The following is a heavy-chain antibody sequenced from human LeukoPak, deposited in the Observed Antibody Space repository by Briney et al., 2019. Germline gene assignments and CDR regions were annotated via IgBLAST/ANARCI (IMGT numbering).Heavy chain of an antibody. J-gene: IGHJ5*02. CDR1: GYSFTRHY. CDR3: ARDNSVGDIAWWFDP. D-gene: IGHD3-16*02. V-gene: IGHV1-46*01. Sequence: ASVKVSCKASGYSFTRHYMHWVRQAPGQGLEWLGLINPSGSWTLYAQKFQGRVSMTRDMSTTTDYMELSSLRSEDTAVYYCARDNSVGDIAWWFDPWGQGTLVTVSS. CDR2: INPSGSWT.